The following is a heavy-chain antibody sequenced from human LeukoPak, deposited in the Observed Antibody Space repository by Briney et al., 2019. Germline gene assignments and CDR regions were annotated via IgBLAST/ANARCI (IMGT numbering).Heavy chain of an antibody. D-gene: IGHD2-21*02. Sequence: ASVKVSCKASGGTFSSYAISWVRQAPGQGLEWMGWINPNSGGTNYAQKFQGRVTMTRDTSISTAYMELSRLRSDDTAVYYCARDLNIVVVTAILGGGAFDIWGQGTMVTVSS. V-gene: IGHV1-2*02. J-gene: IGHJ3*02. CDR2: INPNSGGT. CDR1: GGTFSSYA. CDR3: ARDLNIVVVTAILGGGAFDI.